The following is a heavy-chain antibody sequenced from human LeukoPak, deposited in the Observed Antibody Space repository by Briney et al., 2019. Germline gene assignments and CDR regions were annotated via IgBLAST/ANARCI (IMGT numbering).Heavy chain of an antibody. Sequence: GGSLRLPCAASGFTFSSYWMSWVRQAPGKGLEWVANIKQDGSEKYYVDSVKGRFTISRDNAKNSLYLQMNSLRAEDTAVYYCAIAVAGTAFDYWGQGTLVTVSS. J-gene: IGHJ4*02. CDR3: AIAVAGTAFDY. V-gene: IGHV3-7*01. D-gene: IGHD6-19*01. CDR1: GFTFSSYW. CDR2: IKQDGSEK.